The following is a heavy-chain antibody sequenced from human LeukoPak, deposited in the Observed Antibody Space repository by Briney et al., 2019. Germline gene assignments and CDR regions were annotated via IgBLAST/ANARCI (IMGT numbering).Heavy chain of an antibody. D-gene: IGHD5-24*01. V-gene: IGHV4-39*02. CDR2: ICYSGDT. Sequence: SETLPLTCSGSGGSITSRRYYWGGIRQPPGKGLEWLGSICYSGDTCYIPYLNCRVTRSADPCNNHFSPRLTSVTAADTAAFFCARGGDGFNSTEYYFDYWGQGILVTVSS. CDR3: ARGGDGFNSTEYYFDY. J-gene: IGHJ4*02. CDR1: GGSITSRRYY.